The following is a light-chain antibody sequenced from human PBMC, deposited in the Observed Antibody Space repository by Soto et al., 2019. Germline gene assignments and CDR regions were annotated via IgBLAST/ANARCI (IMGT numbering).Light chain of an antibody. V-gene: IGKV3-11*01. CDR1: QKISSY. Sequence: EIVLTQSPGTLSLSPGERATLSCRASQKISSYLAWYQQKPGQAPRLLIYDASNRATGIPARFSGSGSGTAFTLTSSGLEPEDFAVYYCQQRSNWPPLTFGGGTKVEIK. J-gene: IGKJ4*01. CDR2: DAS. CDR3: QQRSNWPPLT.